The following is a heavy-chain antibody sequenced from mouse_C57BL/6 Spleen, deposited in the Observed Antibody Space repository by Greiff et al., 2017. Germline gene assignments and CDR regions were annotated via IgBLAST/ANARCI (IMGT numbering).Heavy chain of an antibody. J-gene: IGHJ4*01. CDR1: GYTFTSYW. Sequence: VQLKQSGTVLARPGASVKMSCKTSGYTFTSYWMHWVKQRPGQGLEWIGAIYPGNSGTSYNQKFKGKAKLTAVTSASTAYMELSSLTNEDSAVYYCTRDYYGSSYPYAMDYWGQGTSVTVSS. D-gene: IGHD1-1*01. CDR2: IYPGNSGT. V-gene: IGHV1-5*01. CDR3: TRDYYGSSYPYAMDY.